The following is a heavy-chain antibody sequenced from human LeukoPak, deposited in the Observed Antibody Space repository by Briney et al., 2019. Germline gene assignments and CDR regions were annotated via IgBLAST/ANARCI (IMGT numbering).Heavy chain of an antibody. CDR2: ISAYNGNT. V-gene: IGHV1-18*01. CDR3: ARGMAENYVYSSGWNFDY. CDR1: GYTFTSYG. D-gene: IGHD6-19*01. J-gene: IGHJ4*02. Sequence: ASVKVSCKASGYTFTSYGISWVRQAPGQGLEWMGGISAYNGNTNYAQKLQGRVTMTTDTSTSTAYMELRSLRSDDTAVYYCARGMAENYVYSSGWNFDYWGQGTLVTVSS.